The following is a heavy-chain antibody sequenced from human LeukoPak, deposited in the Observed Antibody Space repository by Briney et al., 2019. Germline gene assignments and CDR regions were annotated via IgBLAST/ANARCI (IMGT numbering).Heavy chain of an antibody. CDR2: IKEDGREK. Sequence: GGSLRLSCAASGFNFNSYWMNWIRQAPGKGLEWVANIKEDGREKYYVDSVKGRFTISYDSAKNSLYLQMNSLRAEDTAVYYCAKDYYDSSGYYSRDYWGQGTLVTVSS. J-gene: IGHJ4*02. CDR3: AKDYYDSSGYYSRDY. CDR1: GFNFNSYW. V-gene: IGHV3-7*01. D-gene: IGHD3-22*01.